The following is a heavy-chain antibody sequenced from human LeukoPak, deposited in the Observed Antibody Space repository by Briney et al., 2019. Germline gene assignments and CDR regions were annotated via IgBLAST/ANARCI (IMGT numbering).Heavy chain of an antibody. CDR2: ITASGGNT. J-gene: IGHJ4*02. Sequence: PGGSLRLSCAASGFTFSSYAMGWVRQAPGKGLEWVSAITASGGNTYYADSVKGRFTISRDNSKNTLYLQMNSLRAEDTAVYYCAKLIVVVTATGIDYWGQGTLVTVSS. V-gene: IGHV3-23*01. D-gene: IGHD2-21*02. CDR1: GFTFSSYA. CDR3: AKLIVVVTATGIDY.